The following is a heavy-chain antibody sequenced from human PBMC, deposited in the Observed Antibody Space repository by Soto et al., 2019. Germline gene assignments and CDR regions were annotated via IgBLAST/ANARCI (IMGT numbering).Heavy chain of an antibody. CDR2: ISSSSSTI. D-gene: IGHD3-22*01. Sequence: EVQLVESGGGLVQPGGSLRLSCAASGFTFSSYSMNWVRQAPGKGLEWVSYISSSSSTIYYADSVKGRFTISRDNAKTSLDLQMTSLRAEDTAVYYGARGAYYYDSSGLSYWGQGTLVTVS. CDR3: ARGAYYYDSSGLSY. V-gene: IGHV3-48*01. J-gene: IGHJ4*02. CDR1: GFTFSSYS.